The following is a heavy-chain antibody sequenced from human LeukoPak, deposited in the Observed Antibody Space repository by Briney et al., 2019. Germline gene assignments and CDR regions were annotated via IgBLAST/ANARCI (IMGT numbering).Heavy chain of an antibody. CDR2: ISYDGSNK. CDR1: GFTFGSYA. CDR3: ARESSAYYYDSSGYPIPHDY. J-gene: IGHJ4*02. Sequence: GGSLRLSCAASGFTFGSYAMHWVRQAPGKGLEWVAVISYDGSNKYYADSVKGRFTISRDNSKNTLYLQMNSLRAEDTAVYYCARESSAYYYDSSGYPIPHDYWGQGTLVTVSS. V-gene: IGHV3-30*04. D-gene: IGHD3-22*01.